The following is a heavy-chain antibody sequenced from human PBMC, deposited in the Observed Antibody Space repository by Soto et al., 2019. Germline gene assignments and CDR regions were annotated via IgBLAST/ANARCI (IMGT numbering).Heavy chain of an antibody. V-gene: IGHV4-39*01. CDR1: GGSISSSSYY. J-gene: IGHJ4*02. CDR3: ASGYSSGRGLVDY. CDR2: IYYSGST. D-gene: IGHD6-19*01. Sequence: SETLSLTCTVSGGSISSSSYYWGWIRQPPGKGLEWIGSIYYSGSTYYNPSLKSRVTISVDTSKNQFSLKLSSVTAADTAVYYCASGYSSGRGLVDYWGQGTLVTVSS.